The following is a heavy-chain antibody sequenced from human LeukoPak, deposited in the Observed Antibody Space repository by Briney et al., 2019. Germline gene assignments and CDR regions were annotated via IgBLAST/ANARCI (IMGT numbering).Heavy chain of an antibody. V-gene: IGHV3-9*01. D-gene: IGHD1-26*01. Sequence: PGRSLRLSCAVSGFTFDDYAMHWVRQVPGKGLEWVAGISWNSDTRGYVDSVKGRFTISRDNARNSLYLQMNSLRAEDTAVYYCARCGSYYQYYFDYWGQGTLVTVSS. CDR1: GFTFDDYA. CDR2: ISWNSDTR. CDR3: ARCGSYYQYYFDY. J-gene: IGHJ4*02.